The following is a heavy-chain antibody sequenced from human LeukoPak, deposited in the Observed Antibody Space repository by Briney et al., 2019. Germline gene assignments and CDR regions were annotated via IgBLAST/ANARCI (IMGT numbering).Heavy chain of an antibody. CDR1: GFTVSSNY. D-gene: IGHD5-12*01. CDR2: IYSGGST. Sequence: GGSLRLSCAASGFTVSSNYMSWVRQAPGKGLEWVSVIYSGGSTYYADSVKGRFTISRDNSKNTLYLQMNSLRAEDTAVYYCARTRPNSGYDRYYYYMDVRGKGTTVTVSS. V-gene: IGHV3-53*01. J-gene: IGHJ6*03. CDR3: ARTRPNSGYDRYYYYMDV.